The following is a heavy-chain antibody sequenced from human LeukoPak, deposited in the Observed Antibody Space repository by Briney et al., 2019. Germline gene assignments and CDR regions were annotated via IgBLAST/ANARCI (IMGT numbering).Heavy chain of an antibody. CDR3: ARDCGSCYSIYFDY. D-gene: IGHD2-15*01. CDR1: GFTFSSYS. Sequence: GGSLRLSCAASGFTFSSYSMNWVRQAPGKGLEWVSYISSSSSTIYYADSVKGRFTISRDNAKNSLYLQMNSLRNEDTAVYYCARDCGSCYSIYFDYWGQGTLVTVSS. CDR2: ISSSSSTI. V-gene: IGHV3-48*02. J-gene: IGHJ4*02.